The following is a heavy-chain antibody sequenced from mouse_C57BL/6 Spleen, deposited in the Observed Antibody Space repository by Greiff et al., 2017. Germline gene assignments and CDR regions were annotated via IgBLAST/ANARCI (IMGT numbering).Heavy chain of an antibody. Sequence: EVNLVESGGGLVKPGGSLKLSCAASGFTFSDYGMHWVRQAPEKGLEWVAYISSGSSTIYYADTVKGRFTISRDNAKNTLFLQMTSLRSEDTAMYYCARERHGNHFAYWGQGTLVTVSA. V-gene: IGHV5-17*01. J-gene: IGHJ3*01. CDR3: ARERHGNHFAY. CDR1: GFTFSDYG. D-gene: IGHD2-1*01. CDR2: ISSGSSTI.